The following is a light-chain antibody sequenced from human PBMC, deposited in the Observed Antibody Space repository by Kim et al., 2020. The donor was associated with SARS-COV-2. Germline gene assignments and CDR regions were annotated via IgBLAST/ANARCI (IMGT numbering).Light chain of an antibody. J-gene: IGKJ1*01. CDR3: QQYGSSPWT. CDR2: GAS. Sequence: DIVLTQSPDTLSLSPGERATLSCRASQSVSSNYLAWYQKKPGQAPRLLIYGASNRATGIPDRFSGSQSGTDFTLTISRLEPEDFAVYYCQQYGSSPWTFGQGTKVDIK. CDR1: QSVSSNY. V-gene: IGKV3-20*01.